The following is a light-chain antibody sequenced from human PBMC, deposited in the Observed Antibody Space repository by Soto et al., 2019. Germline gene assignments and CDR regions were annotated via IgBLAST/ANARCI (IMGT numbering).Light chain of an antibody. Sequence: ETVMTQSPATLPVSPGERATLSFSASQSVRSNLAWYQQKPGQAPRLLIYGASTRATGVPARFSGSGSGTEFTLTINSLQSEDFALYYCQEYDNWPLWTFGQGTKVDIK. CDR3: QEYDNWPLWT. CDR1: QSVRSN. V-gene: IGKV3-15*01. CDR2: GAS. J-gene: IGKJ1*01.